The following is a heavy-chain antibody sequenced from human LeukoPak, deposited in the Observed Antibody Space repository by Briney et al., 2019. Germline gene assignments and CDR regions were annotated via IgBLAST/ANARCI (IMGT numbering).Heavy chain of an antibody. J-gene: IGHJ4*02. CDR2: ISSNGGST. CDR3: AKGRYYYDSSGYLNY. CDR1: GFTFSSYA. D-gene: IGHD3-22*01. Sequence: GGSLRLSCAASGFTFSSYAMHWVRQAPGKGLEYVSAISSNGGSTYYANSVKGRFTISRDNSKNTLYLQMGSLRAEDMAVYYCAKGRYYYDSSGYLNYWGQGTLVTVSS. V-gene: IGHV3-64*01.